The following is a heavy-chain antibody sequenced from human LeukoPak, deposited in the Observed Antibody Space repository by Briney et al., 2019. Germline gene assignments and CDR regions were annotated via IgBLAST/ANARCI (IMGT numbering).Heavy chain of an antibody. CDR2: IYTSGST. Sequence: SETLSLTCTVSGGSISSYYWSWIRQPAGKGLEWIGRIYTSGSTNYNPSLKSRVTMSVDTSKNQFSLKLSSVTAADTAVYYCARDSLYCSGGSCQTYYYYYYMDVWGKGTTVTISS. CDR1: GGSISSYY. J-gene: IGHJ6*03. CDR3: ARDSLYCSGGSCQTYYYYYYMDV. D-gene: IGHD2-15*01. V-gene: IGHV4-4*07.